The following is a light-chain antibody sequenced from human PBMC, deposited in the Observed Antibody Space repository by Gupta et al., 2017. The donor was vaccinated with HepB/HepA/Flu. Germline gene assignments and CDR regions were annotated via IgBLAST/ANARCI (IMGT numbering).Light chain of an antibody. CDR1: QSVLYSSNNKNY. V-gene: IGKV4-1*01. CDR3: QQYYSTPLT. J-gene: IGKJ4*01. Sequence: DIVMTQSPASLAVSLGERDTINCKSSQSVLYSSNNKNYLAWYQQKPGQPPKLLIYCASTRESGVPDRFSGSASGTDFTLTISSLQAEDVAVYYCQQYYSTPLTFGGGTKVEIK. CDR2: CAS.